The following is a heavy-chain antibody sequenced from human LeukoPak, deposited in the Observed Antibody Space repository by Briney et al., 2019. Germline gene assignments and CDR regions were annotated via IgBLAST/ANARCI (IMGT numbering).Heavy chain of an antibody. D-gene: IGHD5-12*01. J-gene: IGHJ5*02. CDR3: ARIYSGYDL. CDR1: GYTFSVSY. V-gene: IGHV1-2*02. CDR2: INPNNGVT. Sequence: ATVKVSCKASGYTFSVSYIHWVRQAPGQGLEWMGWINPNNGVTNYAQKFQGRVTMTSDTSISTAYMELRSLRSDDTAVYYCARIYSGYDLWGQGTLVTVSS.